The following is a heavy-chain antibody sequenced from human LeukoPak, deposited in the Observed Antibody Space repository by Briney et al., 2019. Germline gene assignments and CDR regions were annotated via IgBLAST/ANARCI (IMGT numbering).Heavy chain of an antibody. Sequence: SETLSLTCTVSGDSLSSYYWSWIRQPPGKGLEWIGYIYYSGSTNYNPSLKISMSIDTSKNQFSLKLSSVTAADTAVYYCARHYGAWNAFDIWGQGTMVTVSS. D-gene: IGHD3-10*01. CDR3: ARHYGAWNAFDI. V-gene: IGHV4-59*08. CDR2: IYYSGST. CDR1: GDSLSSYY. J-gene: IGHJ3*02.